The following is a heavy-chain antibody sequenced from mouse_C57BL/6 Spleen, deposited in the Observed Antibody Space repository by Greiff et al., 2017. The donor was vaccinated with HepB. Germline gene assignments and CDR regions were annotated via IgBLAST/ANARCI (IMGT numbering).Heavy chain of an antibody. V-gene: IGHV2-2*01. CDR2: IWSGGST. J-gene: IGHJ4*01. CDR3: TRGAMDD. Sequence: VQRVESGPGLVQPSPTLSMTCTVSGFSLTSYGVHWVRQSPGKGLEWLGVIWSGGSTDYNAAIISRLSISKDNSKSQTFFKMNRLQAADTAIYYSTRGAMDDWGTGTTVTVSS. CDR1: GFSLTSYG.